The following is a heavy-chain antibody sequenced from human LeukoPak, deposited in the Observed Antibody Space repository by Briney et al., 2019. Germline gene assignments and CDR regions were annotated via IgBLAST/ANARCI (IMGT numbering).Heavy chain of an antibody. V-gene: IGHV3-30*04. CDR1: GFTFSSYA. Sequence: QPGRSLRLSCAASGFTFSSYAMHWVRQAPGKGLEWVALVSYDGSNKYCADSVKGRFTISRGNSKNTLYLQMSSLRGEDTAVYFCAKAPSEHSKFFDYWGQGTLVTVSS. CDR2: VSYDGSNK. CDR3: AKAPSEHSKFFDY. D-gene: IGHD1/OR15-1a*01. J-gene: IGHJ4*01.